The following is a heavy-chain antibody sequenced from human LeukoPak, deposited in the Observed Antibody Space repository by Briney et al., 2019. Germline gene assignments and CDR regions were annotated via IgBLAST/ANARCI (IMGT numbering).Heavy chain of an antibody. V-gene: IGHV1-2*02. J-gene: IGHJ6*02. CDR1: GYTFIGYY. Sequence: GASVTVSCKASGYTFIGYYMHWVRQAPGQGLEWMGWINPNSGGTNYAQKFQGRVTMTRDTSISTAYMELSRLRSDDTAVYYCARAWGDCSSTSCYYYYGMDVWGQGTTVTVSS. CDR2: INPNSGGT. CDR3: ARAWGDCSSTSCYYYYGMDV. D-gene: IGHD2-2*01.